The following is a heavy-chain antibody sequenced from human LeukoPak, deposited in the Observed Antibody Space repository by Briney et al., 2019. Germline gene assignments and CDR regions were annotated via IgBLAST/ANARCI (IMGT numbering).Heavy chain of an antibody. V-gene: IGHV3-21*01. CDR3: AREMYGDYGFDY. D-gene: IGHD4-17*01. Sequence: GGSLRLSCAASGFTFSRYNMNWVRQAPGKGREWVSSISSSSTYIYYADSVQGRCTISRDNAKNSLSLQMNSLRAEDTAVYFCAREMYGDYGFDYWGQGTLVTVSS. CDR2: ISSSSTYI. CDR1: GFTFSRYN. J-gene: IGHJ4*02.